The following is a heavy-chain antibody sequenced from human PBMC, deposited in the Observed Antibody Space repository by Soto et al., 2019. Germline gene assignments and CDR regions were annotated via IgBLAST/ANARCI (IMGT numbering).Heavy chain of an antibody. V-gene: IGHV3-30-3*01. CDR3: ARADSSSSAFDC. D-gene: IGHD6-6*01. J-gene: IGHJ4*02. Sequence: QVQLVESGGGVVQPGRSLRLSCAASGFTFSNYAIHWVRQAPGKGLEWVAVISHDGSNKYYADSAKGRFTISRDNSKNTLYLQVNSLRAEDTAVYYCARADSSSSAFDCWGQGTLVTVSS. CDR2: ISHDGSNK. CDR1: GFTFSNYA.